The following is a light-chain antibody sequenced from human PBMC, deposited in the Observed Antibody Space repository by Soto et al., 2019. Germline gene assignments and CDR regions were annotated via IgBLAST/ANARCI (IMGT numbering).Light chain of an antibody. CDR2: GAS. V-gene: IGKV3-15*01. Sequence: EIVMTQSPATLSVSPGERATLSCRASQSVSSNLAWYQQKPGQAPTLLIYGASPRATGIPARFSGSGSGTEFTLTISSLQSEDSADYYCQHYNNWPFAFGQGTNLEIK. J-gene: IGKJ2*01. CDR1: QSVSSN. CDR3: QHYNNWPFA.